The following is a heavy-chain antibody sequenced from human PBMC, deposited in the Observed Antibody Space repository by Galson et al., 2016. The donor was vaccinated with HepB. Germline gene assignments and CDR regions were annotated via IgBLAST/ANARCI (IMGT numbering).Heavy chain of an antibody. J-gene: IGHJ4*02. Sequence: SLRLSCAASGFTFGDHYMSWIRQAPGKGLEWISYISRSSSYIIYADSVKGRFTISRDDAKNSLYLQMNSLRAEDTAVYYCAREGRGAYSNTIDSWGQGTLVTVSS. CDR2: ISRSSSYI. D-gene: IGHD3-16*01. CDR1: GFTFGDHY. V-gene: IGHV3-11*06. CDR3: AREGRGAYSNTIDS.